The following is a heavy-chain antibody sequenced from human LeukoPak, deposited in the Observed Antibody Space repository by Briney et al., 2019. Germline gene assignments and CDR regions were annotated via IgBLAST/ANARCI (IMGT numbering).Heavy chain of an antibody. CDR1: KDPIISFDHS. CDR3: ARDRREYSGYTNWFDP. CDR2: RHSTGNS. V-gene: IGHV4-30-4*07. D-gene: IGHD5-12*01. Sequence: KTSETLSLTCDVSKDPIISFDHSWSWIRHFPGKGLEWMGYRHSTGNSYYNPSLKSRVTMSVDTSKNQFSLKLSSVTAADTAVYYCARDRREYSGYTNWFDPWGQGTLVTVSS. J-gene: IGHJ5*02.